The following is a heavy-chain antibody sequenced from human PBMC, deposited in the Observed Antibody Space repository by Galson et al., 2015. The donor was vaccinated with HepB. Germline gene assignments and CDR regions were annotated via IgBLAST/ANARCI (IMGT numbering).Heavy chain of an antibody. Sequence: SLRLSCAASGFTFSSYAMSWVRQAPGKGLEWVSAISGSGGSTYYADSVKGRFTISRDNSKNTLYLQMNSLRAEDTAVYYCAKVLGLGEQQLVRWDAFDIWGQGTMVTVSS. CDR3: AKVLGLGEQQLVRWDAFDI. V-gene: IGHV3-23*01. D-gene: IGHD6-13*01. J-gene: IGHJ3*02. CDR1: GFTFSSYA. CDR2: ISGSGGST.